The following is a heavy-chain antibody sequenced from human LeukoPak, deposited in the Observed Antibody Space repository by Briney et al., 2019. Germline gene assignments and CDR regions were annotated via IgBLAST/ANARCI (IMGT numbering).Heavy chain of an antibody. CDR3: ARSSSGYSPDY. CDR1: GYSFASHW. CDR2: IFPGDSET. V-gene: IGHV5-51*01. D-gene: IGHD3-22*01. Sequence: RESLKICCNASGYSFASHWNGWVRQMPGKGLEWMGVIFPGDSETRYSPSFQGQVTISADKSITTAYLQWGSLKASDTAMYYCARSSSGYSPDYWGQGTLVTVSS. J-gene: IGHJ4*02.